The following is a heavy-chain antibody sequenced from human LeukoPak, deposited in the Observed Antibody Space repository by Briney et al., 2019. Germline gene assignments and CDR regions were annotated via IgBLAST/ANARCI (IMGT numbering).Heavy chain of an antibody. V-gene: IGHV1-18*01. CDR3: AREGYGDYGWFDP. CDR2: ISAYNGNT. J-gene: IGHJ5*02. D-gene: IGHD4-17*01. CDR1: GYTFTSYG. Sequence: ASVKVSCKASGYTFTSYGISWVRQAPGQGLEWMGWISAYNGNTNYAQKFQGRITITTDISTSTAYMELKSLKSDDTAVYYCAREGYGDYGWFDPWGQGTLVTVSS.